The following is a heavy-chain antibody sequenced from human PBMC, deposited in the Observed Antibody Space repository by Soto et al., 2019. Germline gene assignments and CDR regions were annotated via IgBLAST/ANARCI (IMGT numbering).Heavy chain of an antibody. CDR1: GGSISSYY. Sequence: SETLSLTCTVSGGSISSYYWSWIRQPPGKGLERIRYIYYSGSTNYNPSLKRRDTISVDTSKSRFSLKLSSVTAADTAVYYCARGPAIVGESGSDWWGQGTMV. CDR3: ARGPAIVGESGSDW. J-gene: IGHJ4*02. CDR2: IYYSGST. D-gene: IGHD3-3*01. V-gene: IGHV4-59*01.